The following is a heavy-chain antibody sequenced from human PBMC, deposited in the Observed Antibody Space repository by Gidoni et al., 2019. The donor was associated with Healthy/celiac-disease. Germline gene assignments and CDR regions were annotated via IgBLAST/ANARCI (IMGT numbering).Heavy chain of an antibody. CDR1: GFTFSSYD. D-gene: IGHD3-10*01. V-gene: IGHV3-48*03. Sequence: EVQLVESGGGLVQPGGSLRLSCAASGFTFSSYDMNWVRQAPGKGLEWVSYISSSGSTIYYADSVKGRFTISRDNAKNSLYLQMNSLRAEDTAVYYCARDQYYGSGSYYIHYYYGMDVWGQGTTVTVSS. CDR2: ISSSGSTI. J-gene: IGHJ6*02. CDR3: ARDQYYGSGSYYIHYYYGMDV.